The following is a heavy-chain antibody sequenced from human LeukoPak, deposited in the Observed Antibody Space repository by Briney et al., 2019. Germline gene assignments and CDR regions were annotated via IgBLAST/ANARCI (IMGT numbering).Heavy chain of an antibody. CDR2: IIPIFGTA. Sequence: SVKVSCKASGGTFSSYAISWVRQAPGQGLEWMGGIIPIFGTANYAQKFQGRVTITADESTSTAYMELSSLRSEDTAVYYCASGHLPLTLGYCSGGSCPDYYYYYGMDVWGQGTTVTVS. CDR1: GGTFSSYA. D-gene: IGHD2-15*01. J-gene: IGHJ6*02. CDR3: ASGHLPLTLGYCSGGSCPDYYYYYGMDV. V-gene: IGHV1-69*01.